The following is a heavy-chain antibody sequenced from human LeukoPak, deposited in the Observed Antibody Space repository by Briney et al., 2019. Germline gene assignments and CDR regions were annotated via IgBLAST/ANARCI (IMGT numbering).Heavy chain of an antibody. CDR3: ARIMRVDYGTYYFDY. V-gene: IGHV3-72*01. J-gene: IGHJ4*02. D-gene: IGHD4/OR15-4a*01. Sequence: GGSLRLSCAASGFTFSDHYIDWVRQAPGKGLEWVGRARNRGNGYTTQYAASVKGRFTFSRDDSENTVYLQMNSLKTEDTAVYFCARIMRVDYGTYYFDYWGQGTLVTISS. CDR2: ARNRGNGYTT. CDR1: GFTFSDHY.